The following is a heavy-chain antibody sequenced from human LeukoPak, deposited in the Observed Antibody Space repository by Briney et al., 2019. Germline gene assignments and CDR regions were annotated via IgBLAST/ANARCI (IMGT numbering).Heavy chain of an antibody. V-gene: IGHV1-3*01. Sequence: ASVKVPCKTSGFTLTTYTMHWVRQAPGQRLEWMGWINAANGNTQYSQKFQGRVTITRDTSASTAYMELSSLRSEDTAVYYCARGAPIRVAVAATFDPWGQGTLVTVPS. CDR1: GFTLTTYT. D-gene: IGHD6-19*01. CDR2: INAANGNT. J-gene: IGHJ5*02. CDR3: ARGAPIRVAVAATFDP.